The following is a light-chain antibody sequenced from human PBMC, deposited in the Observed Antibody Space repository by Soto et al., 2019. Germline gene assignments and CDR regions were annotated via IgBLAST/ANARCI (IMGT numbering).Light chain of an antibody. J-gene: IGLJ2*01. V-gene: IGLV2-11*01. CDR1: SSDVGGYNY. CDR3: CSYAGSYTLSVV. Sequence: QSALTQPRSVSGSPGQSVTISCTGTSSDVGGYNYVSWYQQHPGKAPKLMIYDVSKRPSGVPDRFSGSKSGNTASLTISGLQAEDEADYYCCSYAGSYTLSVVFGGGTKLTV. CDR2: DVS.